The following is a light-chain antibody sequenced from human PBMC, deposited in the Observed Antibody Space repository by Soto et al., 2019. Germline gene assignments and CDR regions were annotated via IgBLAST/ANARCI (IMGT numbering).Light chain of an antibody. Sequence: EIVMTQSPATLSVSPGERSTLSCSASQSVSSNLAWYRQRPGQGPRLLIYGASSRATGTPDRFSGSGSGTDFTLTINRLEPEDFALYYCQQYGSSPPTFGQGTKVDIK. CDR3: QQYGSSPPT. CDR2: GAS. V-gene: IGKV3-20*01. CDR1: QSVSSN. J-gene: IGKJ1*01.